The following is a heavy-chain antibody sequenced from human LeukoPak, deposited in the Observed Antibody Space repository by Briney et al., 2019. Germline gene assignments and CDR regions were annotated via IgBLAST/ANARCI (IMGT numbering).Heavy chain of an antibody. CDR2: IYYSGST. CDR3: ARGEVTDNDC. J-gene: IGHJ4*02. Sequence: SETLSLTCTVSGGSISNYYWSWIRQPPGKGLEWIGNIYYSGSTNYNPSLKSRVTISVDTSKNQFSLKLSSVTAADTAVYYCARGEVTDNDCWGQGTLVTVSS. V-gene: IGHV4-59*01. CDR1: GGSISNYY. D-gene: IGHD2-21*02.